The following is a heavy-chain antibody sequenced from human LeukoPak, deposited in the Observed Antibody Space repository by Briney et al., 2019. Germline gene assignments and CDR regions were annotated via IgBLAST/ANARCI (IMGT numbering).Heavy chain of an antibody. V-gene: IGHV3-23*01. J-gene: IGHJ4*02. CDR3: AKDRTTAARIFDY. CDR1: GFIFRNYA. D-gene: IGHD6-6*01. CDR2: IHSSDGST. Sequence: GGSLRLSCAPSGFIFRNYAMSWVRQAPGKGLEWVSGIHSSDGSTYYTDSVKGRFTFSRDNSKNTLYLQMNSLRAEDTAVYYCAKDRTTAARIFDYWGQGTLVTVSS.